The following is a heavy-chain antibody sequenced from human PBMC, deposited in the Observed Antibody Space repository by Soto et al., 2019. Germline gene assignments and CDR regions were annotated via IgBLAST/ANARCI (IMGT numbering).Heavy chain of an antibody. Sequence: SETLSLTCTVSGASISGFYWCWFRNSAGKGLEWSGRIYATGTTDDNPSLKRRVMMSVDTSKQHFSPKLRSVTAADTAVYYCVRDGTKTLRDWFDPWGQGIWVTV. V-gene: IGHV4-4*07. D-gene: IGHD1-1*01. CDR3: VRDGTKTLRDWFDP. CDR1: GASISGFY. J-gene: IGHJ5*02. CDR2: IYATGTT.